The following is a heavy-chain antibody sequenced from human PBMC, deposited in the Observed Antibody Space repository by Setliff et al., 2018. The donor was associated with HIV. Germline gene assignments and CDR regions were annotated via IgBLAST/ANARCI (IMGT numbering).Heavy chain of an antibody. J-gene: IGHJ6*02. D-gene: IGHD1-7*01. Sequence: PGGSLRLSCSASGFTFDDYNMHWVRQAPGKGLEWVSIIRNDGGAISYADSLKGRFTSSRDNAKNSLFLQMNSLGVEDTALYYCARGRNRNYVVYGMDVWGQGTTVTVSS. V-gene: IGHV3-43*01. CDR1: GFTFDDYN. CDR3: ARGRNRNYVVYGMDV. CDR2: IRNDGGAI.